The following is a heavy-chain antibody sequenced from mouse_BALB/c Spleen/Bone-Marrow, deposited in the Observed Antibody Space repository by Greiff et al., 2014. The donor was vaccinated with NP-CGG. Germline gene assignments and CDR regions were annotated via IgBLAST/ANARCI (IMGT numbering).Heavy chain of an antibody. CDR2: INPSTGYT. V-gene: IGHV1-4*01. J-gene: IGHJ2*01. CDR3: ATGTYYFDY. D-gene: IGHD4-1*01. Sequence: VQLQQSGAELAKPGASVKMSCKASGYTFTSYRMHWVKQRPGQGLEWIGYINPSTGYTEYNQKFKDKATLTADKSSSTAYMQLSSLTSEDSAVYYCATGTYYFDYWGQGTTLTVSS. CDR1: GYTFTSYR.